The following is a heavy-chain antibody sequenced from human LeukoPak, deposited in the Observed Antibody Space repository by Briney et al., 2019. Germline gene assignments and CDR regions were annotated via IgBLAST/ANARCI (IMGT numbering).Heavy chain of an antibody. CDR3: ARRAVAYYYYYYMDV. CDR1: GYTFTSYY. V-gene: IGHV1-46*01. CDR2: INPSGGST. D-gene: IGHD6-19*01. Sequence: ASVKVSCKASGYTFTSYYMHWVRQAPGQGLEWMGIINPSGGSTSYAQKFQGRVTMTRDMSTSTVYMELSSLRSGDTAVYYCARRAVAYYYYYYMDVWGKGTTVTVSS. J-gene: IGHJ6*03.